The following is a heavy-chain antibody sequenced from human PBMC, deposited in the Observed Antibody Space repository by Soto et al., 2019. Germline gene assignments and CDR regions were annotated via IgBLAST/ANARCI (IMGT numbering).Heavy chain of an antibody. CDR1: GFTFNSYG. D-gene: IGHD2-8*01. CDR2: ISYDGNNI. J-gene: IGHJ5*02. Sequence: PGGSLRLSCAAPGFTFNSYGIHWVRQAPGKALEWVAVISYDGNNIYYGDSVQGRFTISRDNSKNTIYLQMNSLRAEDTAVYYCAKDVGYCTNGVCLYNWFDPWGQGTLVTVSS. V-gene: IGHV3-30*18. CDR3: AKDVGYCTNGVCLYNWFDP.